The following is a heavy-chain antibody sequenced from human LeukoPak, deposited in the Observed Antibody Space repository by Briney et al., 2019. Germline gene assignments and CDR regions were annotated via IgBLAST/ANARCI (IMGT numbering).Heavy chain of an antibody. CDR1: GYTFTGYY. CDR2: INPNSGGT. Sequence: ASVKVSCKASGYTFTGYYMHWVRQAPGQGLEWMGWINPNSGGTNYAQKFQGRVTMTRDTSISTAYMELSRLRSDDTAVYYCARDLYSSGWLPFDYWGQGTLVTVSS. CDR3: ARDLYSSGWLPFDY. D-gene: IGHD6-19*01. V-gene: IGHV1-2*02. J-gene: IGHJ4*02.